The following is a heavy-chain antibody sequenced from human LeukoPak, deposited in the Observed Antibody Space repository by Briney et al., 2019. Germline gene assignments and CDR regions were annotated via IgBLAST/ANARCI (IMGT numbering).Heavy chain of an antibody. CDR1: GGTFSSYA. CDR2: INPNSGGT. Sequence: GASVKVSCKASGGTFSSYAISWVRQAPGQGLEWMGWINPNSGGTNYAQKFQGRVTMTRDTSISTAYMELSRLRSDDTAMYYCARVVTMVRGVIIAPFDYWGQGTLVTVSS. CDR3: ARVVTMVRGVIIAPFDY. J-gene: IGHJ4*02. V-gene: IGHV1-2*02. D-gene: IGHD3-10*01.